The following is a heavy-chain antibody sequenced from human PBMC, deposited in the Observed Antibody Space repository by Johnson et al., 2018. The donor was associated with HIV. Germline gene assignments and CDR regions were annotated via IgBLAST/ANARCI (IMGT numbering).Heavy chain of an antibody. CDR1: GFTVSSNY. Sequence: VQLVESGGGLVQPGGSLRLSFAASGFTVSSNYMSWVRQAPGKGLEWVSVIYSGGSTYYADSVKGRFTISRDNSKNTLYLQMNSLRAEDTAVYYCAREPGSSSRLGAFDIWGQGTMVTVSS. V-gene: IGHV3-66*02. CDR2: IYSGGST. CDR3: AREPGSSSRLGAFDI. J-gene: IGHJ3*02. D-gene: IGHD6-13*01.